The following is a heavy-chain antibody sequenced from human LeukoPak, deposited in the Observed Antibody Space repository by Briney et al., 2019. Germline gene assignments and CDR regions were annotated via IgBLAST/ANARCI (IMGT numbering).Heavy chain of an antibody. CDR3: ARDGFGRTAMVNFGAFDI. Sequence: PGGSLRLSCAASGFTFSDYYMSWIRQAPGKGLEWVSVIYSGGSTYYADSVKGRFTISRDNSKNTLYLQMNSLRAEDTAVYYCARDGFGRTAMVNFGAFDIWGQGTMVTVSS. CDR1: GFTFSDYY. D-gene: IGHD5-18*01. CDR2: IYSGGST. J-gene: IGHJ3*02. V-gene: IGHV3-53*01.